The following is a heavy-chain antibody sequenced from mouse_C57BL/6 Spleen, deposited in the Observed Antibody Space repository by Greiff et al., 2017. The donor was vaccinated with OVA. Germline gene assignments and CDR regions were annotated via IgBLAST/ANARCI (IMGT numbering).Heavy chain of an antibody. CDR2: IHPNSGST. Sequence: VQLQQPGAELVKPGASVKLSCKASGYTFTSYWMHWVKQRPGQGLEWIGMIHPNSGSTNYNEKFKSKATLTVDKSSSTAYMQLSSLTSEDSAVYYCARSGLGDAMDYWGQGTSVTVSS. V-gene: IGHV1-64*01. J-gene: IGHJ4*01. CDR1: GYTFTSYW. CDR3: ARSGLGDAMDY. D-gene: IGHD3-3*01.